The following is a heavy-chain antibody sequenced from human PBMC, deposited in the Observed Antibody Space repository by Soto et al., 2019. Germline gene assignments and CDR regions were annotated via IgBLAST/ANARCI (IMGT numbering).Heavy chain of an antibody. J-gene: IGHJ4*02. D-gene: IGHD3-10*01. V-gene: IGHV3-30*18. CDR2: ISYDGSNK. CDR3: AKDWELGSGFDY. Sequence: GESLKISCAASGFTFSSYGMHWVRQAPGKGLEWVAVISYDGSNKYYADSVKGRFTISRDNSKNTLYLQMNSLRAEDTAVYYCAKDWELGSGFDYWGQGTLVTVSS. CDR1: GFTFSSYG.